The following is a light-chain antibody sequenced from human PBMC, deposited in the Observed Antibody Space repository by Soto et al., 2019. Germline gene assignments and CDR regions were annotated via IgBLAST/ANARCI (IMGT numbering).Light chain of an antibody. J-gene: IGLJ1*01. CDR1: SSDVGSDNR. CDR3: SSYTISSTYV. CDR2: EVS. V-gene: IGLV2-18*02. Sequence: QSALTQPPSVSGSPGQSVTISCTGTSSDVGSDNRVSWYQQPPGTAPKLMIYEVSNRPSGVPDRFSGSKSGNTASLTISGLQAEDEADYYCSSYTISSTYVFGTGTKVT.